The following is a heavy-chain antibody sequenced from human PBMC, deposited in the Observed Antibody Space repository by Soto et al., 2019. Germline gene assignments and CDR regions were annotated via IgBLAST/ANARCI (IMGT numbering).Heavy chain of an antibody. CDR2: IIPVSGAA. J-gene: IGHJ4*02. D-gene: IGHD2-2*01. CDR1: GGTFGSYA. CDR3: ATALRCRITSCTLDY. Sequence: QVQLVQSGAEVKKPGSSVKVSCKASGGTFGSYAFSWVRQAPGQGLEWMGGIIPVSGAAHYAQKFQGRGTITADESTSTAYMELSSLSSQDTAVYYCATALRCRITSCTLDYWGQGTRVIVSS. V-gene: IGHV1-69*01.